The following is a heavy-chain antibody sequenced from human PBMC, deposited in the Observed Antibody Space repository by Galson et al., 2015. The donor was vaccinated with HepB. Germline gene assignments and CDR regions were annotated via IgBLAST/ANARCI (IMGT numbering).Heavy chain of an antibody. CDR1: GDSVSSNSAA. CDR3: ARVVAAAGTEWFDP. CDR2: TYYRAKWYN. V-gene: IGHV6-1*01. Sequence: CAISGDSVSSNSAAWNWIRQSPSRGLEWLGSTYYRAKWYNDYAVSVKSRITINPDTSKNQFSLQLNSVTPEDTAVYYCARVVAAAGTEWFDPWGQGTLVTVSS. D-gene: IGHD6-13*01. J-gene: IGHJ5*02.